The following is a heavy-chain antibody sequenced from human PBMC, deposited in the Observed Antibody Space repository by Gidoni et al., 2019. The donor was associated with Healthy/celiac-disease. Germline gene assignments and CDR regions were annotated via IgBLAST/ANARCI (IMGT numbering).Heavy chain of an antibody. J-gene: IGHJ4*02. CDR2: IWYDGSNK. CDR3: ARDFRREYYYDSSGYYEPINFDY. D-gene: IGHD3-22*01. Sequence: VQLVESGGGVVQPGRSLRLSCSASGSTFSSYGMHSVRQAPGKGLEWVAVIWYDGSNKYYADSVKGRFTISRDNSKNTLYLQMNSLRAEDTAVYYCARDFRREYYYDSSGYYEPINFDYWGQGTLVTVSS. CDR1: GSTFSSYG. V-gene: IGHV3-33*01.